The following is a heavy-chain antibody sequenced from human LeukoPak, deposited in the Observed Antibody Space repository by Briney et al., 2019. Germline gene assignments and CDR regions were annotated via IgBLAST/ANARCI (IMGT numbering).Heavy chain of an antibody. V-gene: IGHV4-34*01. D-gene: IGHD4-17*01. J-gene: IGHJ5*02. CDR3: ARCYTVTTFNWFDP. Sequence: KPSETLSLTCAVYGGSFSGYYWSWIRQPPGKGLEWIGEINHSGSTNYNPSLKSRVTISVDTSKNQFSLKVSSVTAADTAVYYCARCYTVTTFNWFDPWGQGTLVTVSS. CDR2: INHSGST. CDR1: GGSFSGYY.